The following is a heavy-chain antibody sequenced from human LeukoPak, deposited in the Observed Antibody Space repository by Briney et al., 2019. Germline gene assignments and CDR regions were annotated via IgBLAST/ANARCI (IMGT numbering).Heavy chain of an antibody. D-gene: IGHD1-26*01. CDR1: GFTFSSYE. CDR2: ISSSGSTI. CDR3: AGDSGDAFDI. J-gene: IGHJ3*02. Sequence: HPGGSLRLSCAASGFTFSSYEMNWVRQAPGKGLEWVSYISSSGSTIYYADSVKGRFTISRDNAKNSLYLQMNSLRAEDTAVYYCAGDSGDAFDIWGQGTMVTVSS. V-gene: IGHV3-48*03.